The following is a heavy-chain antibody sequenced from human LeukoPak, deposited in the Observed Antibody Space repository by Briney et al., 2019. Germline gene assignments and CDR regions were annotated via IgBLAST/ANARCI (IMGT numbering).Heavy chain of an antibody. CDR2: ISAYNGNT. CDR3: ARDRYSSSWSEFDP. V-gene: IGHV1-18*01. J-gene: IGHJ5*02. CDR1: GYTFTSYG. Sequence: ASVKVSCKASGYTFTSYGISWVRQAPGQGLEWMGWISAYNGNTNYAQKLQGRVTMTTDTSTGTAYMELRSLRSDDTAVYYCARDRYSSSWSEFDPWGQGTLVTVSS. D-gene: IGHD6-13*01.